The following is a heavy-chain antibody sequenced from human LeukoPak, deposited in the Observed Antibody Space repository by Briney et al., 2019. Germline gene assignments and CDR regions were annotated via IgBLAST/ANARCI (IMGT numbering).Heavy chain of an antibody. D-gene: IGHD2-2*01. Sequence: SETLSLTCAVSGDSISSSNWWSWVRQPPGKGLEWIGQIYHSGSTNYNPSLKSRVTISLDKSKNQFSLELTSVTAADTAVYYCARHLSSITSCPNYWGQGTLVTVSS. CDR3: ARHLSSITSCPNY. CDR1: GDSISSSNW. J-gene: IGHJ4*02. V-gene: IGHV4-4*02. CDR2: IYHSGST.